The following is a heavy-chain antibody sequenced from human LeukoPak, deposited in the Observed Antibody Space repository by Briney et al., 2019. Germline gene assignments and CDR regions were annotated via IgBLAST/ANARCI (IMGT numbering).Heavy chain of an antibody. J-gene: IGHJ4*02. V-gene: IGHV3-33*01. Sequence: GGSLRLSCAASGFTFGSYGMHWVRQAPGKGLEWVAVIWYDGSNKYYADSVKGRFTISRDNSKNTLYLQMNSLRAEDTAVYYCARGNSGYDPLDYWGQGTLVTVSS. CDR1: GFTFGSYG. D-gene: IGHD5-12*01. CDR2: IWYDGSNK. CDR3: ARGNSGYDPLDY.